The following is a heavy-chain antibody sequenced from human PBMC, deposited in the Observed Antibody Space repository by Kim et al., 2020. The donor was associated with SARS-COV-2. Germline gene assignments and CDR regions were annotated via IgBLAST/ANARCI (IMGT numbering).Heavy chain of an antibody. V-gene: IGHV4-30-4*01. CDR2: IYYSGST. CDR3: AHTVDYVGGNWFDP. D-gene: IGHD4-17*01. J-gene: IGHJ5*02. Sequence: SETLSLTCTVSGGSMSSGSNCWSWIRQSPGKGLEWIGHIYYSGSTYYNPSLKSRVSMSVDRSKNQFSLRLNSVTAADTAIYYCAHTVDYVGGNWFDPWGQGSLVTVPS. CDR1: GGSMSSGSNC.